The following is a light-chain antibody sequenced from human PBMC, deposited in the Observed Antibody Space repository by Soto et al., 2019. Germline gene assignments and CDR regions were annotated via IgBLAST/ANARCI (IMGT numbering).Light chain of an antibody. CDR1: QSVSSSY. CDR2: GAS. J-gene: IGKJ2*01. Sequence: EIVLTQSPGTLSLSPGERATLSCRASQSVSSSYLAWYQQKPGQAPRLLIYGASSRATGIPGRFSGSGSGTDFTLTISRLEPEDFAVYSCQQCGSSPYTFGQGTKLEIK. CDR3: QQCGSSPYT. V-gene: IGKV3-20*01.